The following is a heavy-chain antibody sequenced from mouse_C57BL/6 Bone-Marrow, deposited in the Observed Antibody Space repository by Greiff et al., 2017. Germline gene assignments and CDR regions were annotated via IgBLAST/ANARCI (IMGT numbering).Heavy chain of an antibody. CDR2: FHPYNDDT. CDR3: ARRGLRRGAWFAY. Sequence: QVQLKESGAELVKPGASVKMSCKASGYTFTTYPIEWMKQNHGKSLEWIGNFHPYNDDTKYNEKFKGKATLTVEKSSSTVYLELSRLTSDDAAVYYCARRGLRRGAWFAYWGQGTLVTVSA. J-gene: IGHJ3*01. V-gene: IGHV1-47*01. CDR1: GYTFTTYP. D-gene: IGHD2-4*01.